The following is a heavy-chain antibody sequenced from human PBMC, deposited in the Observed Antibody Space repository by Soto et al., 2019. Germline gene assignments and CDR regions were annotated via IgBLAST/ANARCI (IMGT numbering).Heavy chain of an antibody. Sequence: EVQLVESGGGLIQPGGSLRLSCAVSGFTVSSTFVTWVRQAPGKGLEWLSVIYSGGNTFYADVVKGRFTISRDISKNTVYLQMDSLRAEDTAVYYCAREDRNDRASLDAWGQGTLVTVSS. D-gene: IGHD1-1*01. CDR2: IYSGGNT. J-gene: IGHJ5*02. CDR1: GFTVSSTF. CDR3: AREDRNDRASLDA. V-gene: IGHV3-53*01.